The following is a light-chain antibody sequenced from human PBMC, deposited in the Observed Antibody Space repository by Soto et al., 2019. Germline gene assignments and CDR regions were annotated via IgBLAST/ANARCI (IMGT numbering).Light chain of an antibody. Sequence: QSVLTQPPSVSGAPGQRVTISCSGSSSNFGAGYAVQWYQQLPGTAPKLLIYGNNNRHSGVSNRFSGSKSGNTASLTISGLQAEDEADYYCSSYTSSTDYVFGTGTKVTVL. CDR3: SSYTSSTDYV. J-gene: IGLJ1*01. CDR1: SSNFGAGYA. V-gene: IGLV1-40*01. CDR2: GNN.